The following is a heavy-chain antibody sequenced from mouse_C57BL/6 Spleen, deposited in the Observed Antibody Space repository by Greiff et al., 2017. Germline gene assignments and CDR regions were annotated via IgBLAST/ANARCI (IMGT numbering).Heavy chain of an antibody. D-gene: IGHD1-2*01. CDR1: GYTFTSYW. Sequence: VQLQQPGAELVMPGASVKLSCKASGYTFTSYWMHWVKQRPGQGLEWIGEIDPSDSYTNYNQKFKGKSTLTVDKSSSTAYMQLSSLTSEDSAVYYCARGDTTAQWFAYWGQGTLVTVSA. CDR2: IDPSDSYT. J-gene: IGHJ3*01. CDR3: ARGDTTAQWFAY. V-gene: IGHV1-69*01.